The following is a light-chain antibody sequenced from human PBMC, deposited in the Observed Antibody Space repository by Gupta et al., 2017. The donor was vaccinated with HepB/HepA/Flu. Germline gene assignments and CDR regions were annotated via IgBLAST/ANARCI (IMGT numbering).Light chain of an antibody. CDR1: QSISDW. V-gene: IGKV1-5*03. J-gene: IGKJ1*01. CDR3: QEVSGSSWT. CDR2: RAS. Sequence: DIQMNQAPSTPSSSVGDRVTITCRASQSISDWLAWYQQKPGKAPNLLIYRASTLESGVPSRFSGSGSGTEFTLTISSLQPDDFATYYCQEVSGSSWTFGQGTKVEIK.